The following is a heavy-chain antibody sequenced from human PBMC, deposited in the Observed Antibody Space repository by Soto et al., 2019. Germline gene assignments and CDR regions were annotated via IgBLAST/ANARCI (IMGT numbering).Heavy chain of an antibody. CDR2: IIPIFGTA. D-gene: IGHD6-19*01. J-gene: IGHJ4*02. CDR1: GGTFSSYA. Sequence: QVQLVQSGSEVKKPGSSVKVSCKASGGTFSSYAISWVRQAPGQGLEWMGGIIPIFGTANYAQKFQGRVTITAEESTRKAYMELSSLRCEDTAVYYCARDRNVSGWSDYWGQGTLVTISS. V-gene: IGHV1-69*01. CDR3: ARDRNVSGWSDY.